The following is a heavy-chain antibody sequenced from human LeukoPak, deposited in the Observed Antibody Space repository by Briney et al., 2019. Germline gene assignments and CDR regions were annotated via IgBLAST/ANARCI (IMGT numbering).Heavy chain of an antibody. CDR1: GFTFSSYS. CDR2: ISSSGSTI. CDR3: AELGITVIGGV. D-gene: IGHD3-10*02. V-gene: IGHV3-48*04. J-gene: IGHJ6*04. Sequence: GGSLRLSCAASGFTFSSYSMNWVRQAPGKGLEWVSYISSSGSTIYYADSVKGRFTISRDNAKNSLYLQMNSLRAEDTAVYYCAELGITVIGGVWGKGTTVTISS.